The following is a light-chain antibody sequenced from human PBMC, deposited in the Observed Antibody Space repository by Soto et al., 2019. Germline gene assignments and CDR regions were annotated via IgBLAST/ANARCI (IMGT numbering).Light chain of an antibody. Sequence: MTHAPSTLSSSVGDRVTISCRASQSISSWLAWYQQKPGKPPQLLIYGASTLQSGVPSRFSGSGSGTDFTLTISGLQPEDLATYYCQSYNTARPTFGQGTRVEIK. J-gene: IGKJ5*01. CDR2: GAS. CDR1: QSISSW. V-gene: IGKV1-27*01. CDR3: QSYNTARPT.